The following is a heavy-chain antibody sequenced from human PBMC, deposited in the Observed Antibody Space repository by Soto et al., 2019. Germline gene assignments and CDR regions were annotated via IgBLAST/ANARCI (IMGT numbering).Heavy chain of an antibody. D-gene: IGHD3-10*01. CDR1: GFTFSRYT. CDR3: ARDDEGGSDCDLGY. V-gene: IGHV3-30-3*01. CDR2: ISDDGNNK. J-gene: IGHJ4*02. Sequence: QVQLVESGGGVVQPGRSLRLSCAASGFTFSRYTMHWVRQAPGKGLEWMAFISDDGNNKYYADSVKGQFTISRDNYKNRLYLQMNSLRTEDTAVYYCARDDEGGSDCDLGYWGQGTLVTVSS.